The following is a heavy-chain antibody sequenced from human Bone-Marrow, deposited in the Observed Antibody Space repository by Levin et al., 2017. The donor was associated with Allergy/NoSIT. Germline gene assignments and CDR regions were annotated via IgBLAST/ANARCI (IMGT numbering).Heavy chain of an antibody. D-gene: IGHD4-11*01. Sequence: LSLTCAASRFTFSRFWMSWVRPAPGKGLEWVANINQDGGEKKYVDSVKGRFTISRDNGKKSLYLEMNSLRVEDTAVYYCAREKDSNYGYNYYGMDVWGQGTTVTVSS. J-gene: IGHJ6*02. CDR2: INQDGGEK. CDR3: AREKDSNYGYNYYGMDV. CDR1: RFTFSRFW. V-gene: IGHV3-7*01.